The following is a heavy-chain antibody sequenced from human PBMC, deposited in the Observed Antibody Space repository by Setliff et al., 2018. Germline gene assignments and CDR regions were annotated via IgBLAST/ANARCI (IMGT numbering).Heavy chain of an antibody. CDR2: IQKSGGT. V-gene: IGHV4-59*12. J-gene: IGHJ3*02. Sequence: SETLSLTCTVSGGSLSSFYWSWIRQPPGKGLESIGYIQKSGGTNYNPALKSRVTISVDTSKNQFSLILRSVTAADTAVYYCARGRMRGSCSGPSCTYDPFDIWGQGTPVTVSS. CDR3: ARGRMRGSCSGPSCTYDPFDI. D-gene: IGHD2-2*01. CDR1: GGSLSSFY.